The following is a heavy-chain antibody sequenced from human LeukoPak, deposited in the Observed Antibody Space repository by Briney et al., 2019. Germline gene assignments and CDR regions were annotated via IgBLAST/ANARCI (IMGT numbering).Heavy chain of an antibody. V-gene: IGHV1-69*06. D-gene: IGHD2-2*01. J-gene: IGHJ5*02. CDR1: GGTFSSYA. CDR2: IIPIFGTA. CDR3: ARALEVPVAPNWFDP. Sequence: SVKVSCKASGGTFSSYAISWVRQAPGQGLEWMGGIIPIFGTANYAQKFQGRVTITADKSTSTAYMELSSLRSEDTAVYYCARALEVPVAPNWFDPWGQGTLVTVSS.